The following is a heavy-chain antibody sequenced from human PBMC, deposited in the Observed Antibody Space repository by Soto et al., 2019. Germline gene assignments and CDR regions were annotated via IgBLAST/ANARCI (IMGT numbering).Heavy chain of an antibody. CDR3: AITSVADASFDY. V-gene: IGHV3-30*03. CDR2: ISYDGGET. D-gene: IGHD5-12*01. CDR1: GFIFSNYS. Sequence: QVQLVESGGGVVHPGRSLSLSCAGSGFIFSNYSMHWVRQAPGKGLEWVAFISYDGGETFYADSVKGRFTISRDNSKSTVFLHMNSLKKEDTAVYYCAITSVADASFDYWGQGTLVTVSS. J-gene: IGHJ4*02.